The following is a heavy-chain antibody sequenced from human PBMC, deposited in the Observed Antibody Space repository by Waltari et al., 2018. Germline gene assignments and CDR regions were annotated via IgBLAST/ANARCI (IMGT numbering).Heavy chain of an antibody. D-gene: IGHD1-26*01. CDR3: AKDETGLLFLVFDS. CDR1: GFAFGNYA. V-gene: IGHV3-23*01. J-gene: IGHJ4*02. CDR2: LSDSGKHT. Sequence: EVQLMESGGGLVQPGGSLRLSCAASGFAFGNYAMCWVRQAPGKGREWVSALSDSGKHTYYADSGKGRFTISRDNSKNTLYLQMNSLTVEDTAVYYCAKDETGLLFLVFDSWGPGTLVTVSS.